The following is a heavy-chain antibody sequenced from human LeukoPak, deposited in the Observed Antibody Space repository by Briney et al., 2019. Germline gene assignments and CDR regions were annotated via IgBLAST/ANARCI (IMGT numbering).Heavy chain of an antibody. CDR3: ARVTMVAVAPYNWFVP. Sequence: PGGSLRLSCAASGFTFSNYGMHWVRQAPGKGLEWVADIWSDGSNTYYADSVRGRFTISRDNSKNTLYLQMNSLRAEDTAVYYCARVTMVAVAPYNWFVPWGQGTLVTVSS. V-gene: IGHV3-33*01. CDR1: GFTFSNYG. CDR2: IWSDGSNT. D-gene: IGHD2-15*01. J-gene: IGHJ5*02.